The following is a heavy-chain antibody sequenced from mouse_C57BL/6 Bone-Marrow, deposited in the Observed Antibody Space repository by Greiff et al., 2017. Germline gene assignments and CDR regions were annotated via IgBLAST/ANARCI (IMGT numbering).Heavy chain of an antibody. V-gene: IGHV1-69*01. J-gene: IGHJ3*01. CDR1: GYTFTSYW. CDR2: IDPSDSYT. Sequence: QVQLQQPGAELVMPGASVKLSCKASGYTFTSYWMHWVKQRPGQGLEWIGEIDPSDSYTNYNQKFKGKSTLTVDKSSRTAYMQLSSLTSEDSAVYYCARALYYGSSPAWFAYWGQGTLVTVSA. CDR3: ARALYYGSSPAWFAY. D-gene: IGHD1-1*01.